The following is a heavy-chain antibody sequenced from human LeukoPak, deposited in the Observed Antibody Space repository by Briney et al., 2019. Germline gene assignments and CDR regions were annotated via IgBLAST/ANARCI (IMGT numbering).Heavy chain of an antibody. CDR2: IYSGGST. D-gene: IGHD3-22*01. Sequence: QPGGSLRLSCVASGFTVSSNYMSWVRQAPGKGLEWVSVIYSGGSTYYADSVKGRLTISKDNSKNTLYLQMNSLRAEDTAVYYCARYFYDSSGYPYYFDYWGQGTLVTVSS. J-gene: IGHJ4*02. CDR1: GFTVSSNY. CDR3: ARYFYDSSGYPYYFDY. V-gene: IGHV3-53*01.